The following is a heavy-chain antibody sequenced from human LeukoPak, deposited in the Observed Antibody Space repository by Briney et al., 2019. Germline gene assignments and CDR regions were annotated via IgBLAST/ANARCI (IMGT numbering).Heavy chain of an antibody. D-gene: IGHD5-18*01. CDR2: FDPDDGEI. J-gene: IGHJ4*02. CDR1: GYLTDLS. V-gene: IGHV1-24*01. CDR3: ASCRLSSGRRIQLCNFDY. Sequence: GASVKVSCKVSGYLTDLSVHWVRQAPGKGLERMGGFDPDDGEIIYAQKFQGRITMTEDTSTDTAYMELSSLRSDDTAVYYCASCRLSSGRRIQLCNFDYWGQGTLVTVSS.